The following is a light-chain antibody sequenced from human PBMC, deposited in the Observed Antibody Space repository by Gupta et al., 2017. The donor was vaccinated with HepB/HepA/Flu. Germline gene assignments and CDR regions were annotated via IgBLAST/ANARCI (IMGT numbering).Light chain of an antibody. Sequence: QSALTQPASVSGSPGQSFTISCTGTISDVGRYNYNYCYQQHPGKAPKLMIYDVSNLPSGVSNRFSCSKSGNTASLTISVLQAEDEADDYCSSQTSSSTLWVFGGGTRLTVL. CDR3: SSQTSSSTLWV. CDR2: DVS. J-gene: IGLJ3*02. CDR1: ISDVGRYNY. V-gene: IGLV2-14*03.